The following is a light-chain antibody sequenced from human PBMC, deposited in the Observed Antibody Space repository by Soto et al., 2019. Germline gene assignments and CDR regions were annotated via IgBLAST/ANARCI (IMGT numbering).Light chain of an antibody. CDR2: GAS. Sequence: EIVLTQSPGTLSLSPGERATLSCRASQTVSSSYLAWYQQKPGQAPRLLIYGASSRATGIPDRFSGSGSGTDFTLIISRLEPEDFAEYYWQQYCSSPLFGFGPGTKVDIK. CDR3: QQYCSSPLFG. V-gene: IGKV3-20*01. CDR1: QTVSSSY. J-gene: IGKJ3*01.